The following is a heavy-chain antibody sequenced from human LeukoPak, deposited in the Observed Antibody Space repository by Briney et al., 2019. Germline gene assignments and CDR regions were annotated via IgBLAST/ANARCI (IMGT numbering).Heavy chain of an antibody. V-gene: IGHV2-5*02. Sequence: SGPTLVNPTQALTLTCTFSGFSLTTSGVGVGWIRQPPGKALEWLALIYWDDDKRYSPSLKSILSITKDTSKNQVVLTMTNMDPVDTATYYCAHIPIGVLVFDYWGQGTLVTVSS. J-gene: IGHJ4*02. CDR2: IYWDDDK. CDR3: AHIPIGVLVFDY. CDR1: GFSLTTSGVG. D-gene: IGHD2/OR15-2a*01.